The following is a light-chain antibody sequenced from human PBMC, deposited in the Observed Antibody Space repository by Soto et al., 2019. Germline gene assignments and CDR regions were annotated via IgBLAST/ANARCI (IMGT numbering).Light chain of an antibody. CDR1: TSNIGNNY. Sequence: QSVLTQPPSVSAAPGQKVTISCSGSTSNIGNNYVSWYQQLPGTAPKLLIYDNNKRPSGIPDRFSGSKSPTSATLGITGLQTGDEADYYCGTWDSSLSGVVFGGGTKLTVL. J-gene: IGLJ2*01. CDR2: DNN. V-gene: IGLV1-51*01. CDR3: GTWDSSLSGVV.